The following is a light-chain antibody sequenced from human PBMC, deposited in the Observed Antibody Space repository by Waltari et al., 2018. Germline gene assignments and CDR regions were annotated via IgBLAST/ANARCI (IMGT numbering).Light chain of an antibody. V-gene: IGLV2-14*03. Sequence: QSALTQPASVSGSPGQSITISCTGPSSAIGAYNFLSWYQKHPGKAPKVMIYDVNNRPSGVSSRFSGSKSGNTASLTISGLQAEDEADYYCSSYTTGSTRYVFGSGTKVTVL. CDR1: SSAIGAYNF. CDR3: SSYTTGSTRYV. J-gene: IGLJ1*01. CDR2: DVN.